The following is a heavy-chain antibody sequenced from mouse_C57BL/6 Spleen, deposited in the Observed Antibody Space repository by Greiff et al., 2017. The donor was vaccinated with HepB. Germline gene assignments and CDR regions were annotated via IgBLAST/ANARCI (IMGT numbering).Heavy chain of an antibody. J-gene: IGHJ1*03. CDR2: IRSKSNNYAT. CDR3: VRLYYDYDGDWYFDV. Sequence: EVQLVESGGGLVQPKGSLKLSCAASGFSFNTYAMNWVRQAPGKGLEWVARIRSKSNNYATYYADSVKDRFTISRDDSESMLYLQMNNLKTEDTAMYYCVRLYYDYDGDWYFDVWGTGTTVTVSS. V-gene: IGHV10-1*01. D-gene: IGHD2-4*01. CDR1: GFSFNTYA.